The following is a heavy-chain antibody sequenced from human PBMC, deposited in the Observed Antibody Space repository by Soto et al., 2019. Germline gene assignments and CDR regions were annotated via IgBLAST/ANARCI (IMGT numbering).Heavy chain of an antibody. CDR1: GFTFSSYS. D-gene: IGHD3-9*01. CDR3: AREIRYFDWLPDPYYYYYYYMDV. J-gene: IGHJ6*03. CDR2: ISSSSSYI. Sequence: EVQLVESGGGLVKPGGSLRLSCAASGFTFSSYSMNWVRQAPGKGLEWVSSISSSSSYIYYADSVKGRFTISRDNAKNSLHLQMNSLRAEDTAVYYCAREIRYFDWLPDPYYYYYYYMDVWGKGTKVTVSS. V-gene: IGHV3-21*01.